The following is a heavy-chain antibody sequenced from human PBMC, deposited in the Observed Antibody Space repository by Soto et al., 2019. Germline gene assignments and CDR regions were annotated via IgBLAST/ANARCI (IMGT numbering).Heavy chain of an antibody. J-gene: IGHJ4*02. D-gene: IGHD4-4*01. CDR3: VRDQGSYSFEY. Sequence: EVQLVESGGGLVQPGGSLRLSCAASGFTFSNHWMGWVRQAPGKGLEWVADISPDGSQKYYLDSVKGRFTISRDNAQTAVYLQMNGLGAEDTAVSFCVRDQGSYSFEYWGQGTLVTVSS. CDR1: GFTFSNHW. V-gene: IGHV3-7*01. CDR2: ISPDGSQK.